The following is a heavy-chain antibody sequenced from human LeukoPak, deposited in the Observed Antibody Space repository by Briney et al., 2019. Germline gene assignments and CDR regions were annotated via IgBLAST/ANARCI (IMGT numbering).Heavy chain of an antibody. CDR3: ATRARPSGYSSSWPQGKLYYYYMDV. J-gene: IGHJ6*03. D-gene: IGHD6-13*01. CDR2: INPNSGGT. V-gene: IGHV1-2*02. CDR1: GYTFTGYY. Sequence: ASVKVSCKASGYTFTGYYMHWVRQAPGQGLEWMGWINPNSGGTNYAQKFQGRVTMTEDTSTDTAYMELSSLRSEDTAVYYCATRARPSGYSSSWPQGKLYYYYMDVWGKGTTVTISS.